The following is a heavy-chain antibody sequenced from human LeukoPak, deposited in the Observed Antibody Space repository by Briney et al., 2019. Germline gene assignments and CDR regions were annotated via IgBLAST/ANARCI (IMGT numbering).Heavy chain of an antibody. Sequence: QPGGSLRLSCAASGFTFSSYGIHWVRQAPGKGLEWVALISSDGSNKYYADSVKGRFTISRDNSKNTVHLQMNSLRAEDTAVYYCATARGLWLPPFDYWGQGTLVTVSS. CDR3: ATARGLWLPPFDY. V-gene: IGHV3-30*03. J-gene: IGHJ4*02. CDR1: GFTFSSYG. CDR2: ISSDGSNK. D-gene: IGHD5-18*01.